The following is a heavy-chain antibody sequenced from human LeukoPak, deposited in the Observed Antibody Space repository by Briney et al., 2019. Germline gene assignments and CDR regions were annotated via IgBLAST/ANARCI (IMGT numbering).Heavy chain of an antibody. Sequence: ASVKVSCKASGYTFTGYYMHWVRQAPGQGLEWMGLINPSGGSTSYAQKFQGRVTMTRDMSTSTVYMELSSLRSEDTAVYYCARTPVYGSGSYYDYFDYWGQGTLVTVSS. CDR1: GYTFTGYY. J-gene: IGHJ4*02. CDR3: ARTPVYGSGSYYDYFDY. CDR2: INPSGGST. D-gene: IGHD3-10*01. V-gene: IGHV1-46*01.